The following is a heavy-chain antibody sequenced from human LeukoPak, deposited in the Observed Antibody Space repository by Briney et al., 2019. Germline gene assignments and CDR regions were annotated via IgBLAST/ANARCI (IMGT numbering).Heavy chain of an antibody. CDR3: AKANSITIFGVISPVDY. J-gene: IGHJ4*02. CDR1: GFTFTSHG. D-gene: IGHD3-3*01. Sequence: PGGSLRLSCAASGFTFTSHGMHWVRQAPGKGLEWVAVMSYDGSNKYYADSVKGRFTISRDNSKNTLYLQMNSLRAEDTAVYYCAKANSITIFGVISPVDYWGQGTLVTVSS. CDR2: MSYDGSNK. V-gene: IGHV3-30*18.